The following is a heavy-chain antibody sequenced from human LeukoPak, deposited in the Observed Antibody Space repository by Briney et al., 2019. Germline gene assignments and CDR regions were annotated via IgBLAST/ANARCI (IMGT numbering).Heavy chain of an antibody. CDR1: GFTFDDYA. D-gene: IGHD4-17*01. J-gene: IGHJ4*02. CDR3: AKDSAGRDYGDLYYFDY. Sequence: GRSLRLFCAASGFTFDDYAMHWVRQAPGKGLEWVSGISWNSGSIGYADSVKGRFTISRDNAKNSLYLQMNSLRAEDTALYYCAKDSAGRDYGDLYYFDYWGQGTLVTVSS. CDR2: ISWNSGSI. V-gene: IGHV3-9*01.